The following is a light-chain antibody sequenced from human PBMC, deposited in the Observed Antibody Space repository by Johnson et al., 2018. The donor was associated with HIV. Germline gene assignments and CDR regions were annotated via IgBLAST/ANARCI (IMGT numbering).Light chain of an antibody. Sequence: QSVLTQPPSVTAAPGQKVTISCSGSSSNIENNFVSWYQQLPGTAPKVLIYENNKRPSGIPDRFAGSKSGTSATLGITGLQTGDEADYYCGTWDSSLSGVFGTGTKVTVL. V-gene: IGLV1-51*02. CDR2: ENN. J-gene: IGLJ1*01. CDR1: SSNIENNF. CDR3: GTWDSSLSGV.